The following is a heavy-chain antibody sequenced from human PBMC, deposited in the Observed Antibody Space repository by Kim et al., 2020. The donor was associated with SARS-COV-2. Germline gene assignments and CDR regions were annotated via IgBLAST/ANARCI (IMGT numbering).Heavy chain of an antibody. CDR3: ARDERGAYFYGSGNF. J-gene: IGHJ1*01. CDR2: ISYDGSNK. CDR1: GFTFSSYA. Sequence: GGSLRLSCAASGFTFSSYAMHWVRQAPGKGLEWVAVISYDGSNKYYADSVKGRFTISRDSSKNTLYLQMNSLRAEDTAVYYCARDERGAYFYGSGNF. V-gene: IGHV3-30*04. D-gene: IGHD3-10*01.